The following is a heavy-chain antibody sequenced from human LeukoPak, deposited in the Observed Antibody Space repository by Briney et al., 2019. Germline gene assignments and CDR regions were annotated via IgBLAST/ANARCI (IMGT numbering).Heavy chain of an antibody. J-gene: IGHJ5*02. V-gene: IGHV4-59*01. Sequence: ASETLSLTCTVSGASISSYYWSWIRQPPGKGLEWIGYIHSGNTNYNPSLKSRVAISADTSKNQFSLNLYSVTAADTAVYYCARVEELWFGVSWGQGTLVTVSS. CDR3: ARVEELWFGVS. CDR2: IHSGNT. CDR1: GASISSYY. D-gene: IGHD3-10*01.